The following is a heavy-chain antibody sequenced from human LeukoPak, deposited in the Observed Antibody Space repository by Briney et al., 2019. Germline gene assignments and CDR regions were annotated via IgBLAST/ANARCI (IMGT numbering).Heavy chain of an antibody. D-gene: IGHD2-2*01. CDR3: ARDGIVVVPAVLGAFDI. CDR2: ISSSSSYI. V-gene: IGHV3-21*01. J-gene: IGHJ3*02. Sequence: GGSLRLSCAASGFTFSSYSMNWVRQAPGKGLEWVSSISSSSSYIYYADSVKGRFTISRDNAKNSLYLQMNSLRAEDTAVYYCARDGIVVVPAVLGAFDIWGQGTMVTVSS. CDR1: GFTFSSYS.